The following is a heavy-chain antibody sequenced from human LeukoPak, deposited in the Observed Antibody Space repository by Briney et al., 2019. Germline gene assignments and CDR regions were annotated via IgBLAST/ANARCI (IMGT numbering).Heavy chain of an antibody. Sequence: ASVKASCKASGYTFTSYYMHWVRQAPGQGLEWMGIINPSGGSTSYAQKFQGRVTMTRDMSTSTVYMELSSLRSEDTAVYYCARRYSSSSWVPNWFDPWGQGTLVTVSS. CDR2: INPSGGST. CDR3: ARRYSSSSWVPNWFDP. V-gene: IGHV1-46*01. D-gene: IGHD6-6*01. CDR1: GYTFTSYY. J-gene: IGHJ5*02.